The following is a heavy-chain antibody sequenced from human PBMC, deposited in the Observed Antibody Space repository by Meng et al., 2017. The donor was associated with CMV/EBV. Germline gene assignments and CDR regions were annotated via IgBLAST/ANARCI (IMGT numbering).Heavy chain of an antibody. V-gene: IGHV4-34*01. J-gene: IGHJ4*02. Sequence: SETLSLTCAVYGGSFSGYYWSWIRQPPGKGLEWIGEINHSGSTNYNPSLKSRVTISVDTSKNQFSLKLSSVTAADTAVYYRARGHDYGDYALDYWGQGTLVTVSS. CDR1: GGSFSGYY. CDR3: ARGHDYGDYALDY. CDR2: INHSGST. D-gene: IGHD4-17*01.